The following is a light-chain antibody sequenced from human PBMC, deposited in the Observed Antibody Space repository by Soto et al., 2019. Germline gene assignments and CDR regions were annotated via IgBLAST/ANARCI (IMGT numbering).Light chain of an antibody. Sequence: QSALTQPRSVSGSPGQSVTISCTGTSSDVGAYNYVSWYQHHPGNAPKLVIYDVTKRPSGVPDRFAGSKSGNTASLTISGLQAEDEADYYCCSYAGSSLWVFGGGTKLTVL. CDR1: SSDVGAYNY. J-gene: IGLJ3*02. CDR2: DVT. CDR3: CSYAGSSLWV. V-gene: IGLV2-11*01.